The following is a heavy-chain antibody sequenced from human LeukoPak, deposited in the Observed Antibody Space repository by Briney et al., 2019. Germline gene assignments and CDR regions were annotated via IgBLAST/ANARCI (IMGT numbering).Heavy chain of an antibody. J-gene: IGHJ5*02. CDR1: GGSFSGYY. Sequence: PSETLSLTCAVYGGSFSGYYWSWIRQPPGKGLEWIGEIDHSGSTNYNPSLKSRVTISVDTSKNQFSLKLSSVTAAGTAVYYCASQGGSAYNWFDPWGQGTLVTVSS. D-gene: IGHD3-10*01. CDR2: IDHSGST. V-gene: IGHV4-34*01. CDR3: ASQGGSAYNWFDP.